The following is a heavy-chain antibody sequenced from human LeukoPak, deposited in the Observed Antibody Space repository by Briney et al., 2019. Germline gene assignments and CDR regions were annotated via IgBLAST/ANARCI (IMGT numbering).Heavy chain of an antibody. CDR2: VYYSGST. CDR3: ARVRRATYKLYPLDD. D-gene: IGHD3-3*01. J-gene: IGHJ4*02. Sequence: SETLSLTCTVSGGSISSYYRSWIRQPPGKGLEWIGYVYYSGSTKYNPSLKSRVTISVDTSKNQFSLKLSSVTAADTAVYYCARVRRATYKLYPLDDWGQGTLVTVSS. CDR1: GGSISSYY. V-gene: IGHV4-59*08.